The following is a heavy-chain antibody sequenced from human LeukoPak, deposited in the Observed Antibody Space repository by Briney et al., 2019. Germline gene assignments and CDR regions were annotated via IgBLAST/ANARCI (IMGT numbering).Heavy chain of an antibody. D-gene: IGHD1-26*01. Sequence: RGSLRLSCAASGFTFSGSAIHWVRQSSGKGLEWVGQIDKKDKGYATATAYAASLKGRFTISRDDSINTAYLQMKSLKTEDTALYYCTRDSGTYNWFDPWGQGTLVTVSS. CDR1: GFTFSGSA. V-gene: IGHV3-73*01. CDR3: TRDSGTYNWFDP. CDR2: IDKKDKGYATAT. J-gene: IGHJ5*02.